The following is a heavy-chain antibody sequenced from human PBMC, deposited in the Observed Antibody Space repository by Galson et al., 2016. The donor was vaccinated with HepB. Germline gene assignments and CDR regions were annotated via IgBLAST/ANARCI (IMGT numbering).Heavy chain of an antibody. J-gene: IGHJ4*02. V-gene: IGHV3-23*01. CDR2: ITDSGDTT. Sequence: SLRLSCAASGFPFSSYAMSWVRQAPGKGLEWVSSITDSGDTTYYADSVRGRFTISRDNSKNTLYLQMNSLRAEDTAVYYCAKQRPGLYWLQGILVTVSS. CDR3: AKQRPGLY. CDR1: GFPFSSYA.